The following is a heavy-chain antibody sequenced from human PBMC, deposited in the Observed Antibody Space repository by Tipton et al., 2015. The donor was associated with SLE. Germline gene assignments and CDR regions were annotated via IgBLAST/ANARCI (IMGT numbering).Heavy chain of an antibody. D-gene: IGHD3-3*01. CDR3: ARVRITIYGVVTNFDS. Sequence: SLRLSCAASGFPFSDYFMSWIRQAPGKGLEWVSYINGRSNYMYYGDSVKGRFSISRDNAKNSLFLQMNNLRAEDTAIYYCARVRITIYGVVTNFDSWGQGTLVTVSS. V-gene: IGHV3-11*01. J-gene: IGHJ4*02. CDR1: GFPFSDYF. CDR2: INGRSNYM.